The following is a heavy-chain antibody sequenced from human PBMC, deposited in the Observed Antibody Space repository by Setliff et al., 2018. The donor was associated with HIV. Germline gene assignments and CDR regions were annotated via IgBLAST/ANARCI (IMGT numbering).Heavy chain of an antibody. Sequence: GGSLRLSCSASRLTLSSNYMTWVRQSPGKGLEWVSTIYPGGSTYYADSIKGRFTISRENAKNTVYLQMHSLRSEDTAVYFCAKLTRLKASFPTDYLDPWGQGILVTVSS. J-gene: IGHJ5*02. CDR1: RLTLSSNY. CDR3: AKLTRLKASFPTDYLDP. D-gene: IGHD4-17*01. V-gene: IGHV3-66*02. CDR2: IYPGGST.